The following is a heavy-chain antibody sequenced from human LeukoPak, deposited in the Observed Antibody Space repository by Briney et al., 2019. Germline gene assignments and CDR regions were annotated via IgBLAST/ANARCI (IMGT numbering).Heavy chain of an antibody. CDR3: AEGGQWLRV. Sequence: PSETLSLICTVSGGSISSYCWSCIRQPAGKGLEWIGRICNSGSTNYNPSLKSRVTMSVDTSKNQFSLKLSSVTAADTAVYYCAEGGQWLRVWGQGTLVTVSS. CDR1: GGSISSYC. V-gene: IGHV4-4*07. D-gene: IGHD6-19*01. CDR2: ICNSGST. J-gene: IGHJ4*02.